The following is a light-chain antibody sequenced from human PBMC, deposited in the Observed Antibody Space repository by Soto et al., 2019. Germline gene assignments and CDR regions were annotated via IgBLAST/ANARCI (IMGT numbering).Light chain of an antibody. CDR3: GTWDSTLSGV. V-gene: IGLV1-51*01. CDR1: SSNIGNNY. CDR2: DND. J-gene: IGLJ1*01. Sequence: QSVLTQPPSVSAAPGQTVTISCSGSSSNIGNNYVSWYQHLPGAAPKLLIYDNDKRSSGIPDRFSGSKSGTLATLDITGLQTGDEADYYCGTWDSTLSGVFGTGTKLTVL.